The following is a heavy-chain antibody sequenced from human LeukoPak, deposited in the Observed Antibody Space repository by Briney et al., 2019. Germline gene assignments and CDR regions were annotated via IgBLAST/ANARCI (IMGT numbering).Heavy chain of an antibody. V-gene: IGHV3-23*01. CDR3: AKGRGHSAFDI. J-gene: IGHJ3*02. CDR2: ISSRTGST. CDR1: GFTFSRYA. Sequence: QPGGSLRLSCAASGFTFSRYAMTWVRQAPGKGLEWVSEISSRTGSTYYADSVKGRFTISRDNSKNTLYMQMNSLRAEDTAVYYCAKGRGHSAFDIWGQGTMVTVPS.